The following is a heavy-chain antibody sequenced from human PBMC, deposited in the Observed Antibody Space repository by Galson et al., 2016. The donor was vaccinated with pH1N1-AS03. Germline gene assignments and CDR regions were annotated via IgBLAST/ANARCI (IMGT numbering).Heavy chain of an antibody. CDR2: ISAYSGNT. CDR3: ARDLRSDFGNNFVAGGQFGRY. V-gene: IGHV1-18*01. J-gene: IGHJ4*02. Sequence: SVKVSCKASGYTFTNFGVIWVRQAPGQGLEWVGWISAYSGNTNYAQSLQGRVSMTTDPSTNTVYMELTRLTSDDTAIYYCARDLRSDFGNNFVAGGQFGRYWCQGTLVTVTS. CDR1: GYTFTNFG. D-gene: IGHD4/OR15-4a*01.